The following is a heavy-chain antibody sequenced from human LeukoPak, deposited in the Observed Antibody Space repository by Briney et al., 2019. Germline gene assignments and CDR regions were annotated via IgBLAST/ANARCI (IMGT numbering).Heavy chain of an antibody. V-gene: IGHV3-23*01. J-gene: IGHJ4*02. D-gene: IGHD3-10*01. CDR3: AKDLVTGSLDY. Sequence: PGGSLRLSCVVSGFTFSSYDMSWVRQAPGKGLEWVSGISGSGGSTYYADSVKGRFTISRDNSKKTLYMQMNSLRAEDTAVYYCAKDLVTGSLDYWGQGTLVTVSS. CDR1: GFTFSSYD. CDR2: ISGSGGST.